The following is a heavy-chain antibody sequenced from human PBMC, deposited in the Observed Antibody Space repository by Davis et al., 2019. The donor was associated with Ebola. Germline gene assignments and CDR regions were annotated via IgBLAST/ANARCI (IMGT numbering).Heavy chain of an antibody. CDR3: ALLPYRTSWNDGFDF. CDR2: VYPADSET. Sequence: GESLKISCKASGYRFDKYWIGWVRQMPGRGLQWMGIVYPADSETTYSPSFQGQIRISADTSISTAYLQWSSLTASDTAIYYCALLPYRTSWNDGFDFWGQGTMVTVSS. D-gene: IGHD1-1*01. CDR1: GYRFDKYW. J-gene: IGHJ3*01. V-gene: IGHV5-51*01.